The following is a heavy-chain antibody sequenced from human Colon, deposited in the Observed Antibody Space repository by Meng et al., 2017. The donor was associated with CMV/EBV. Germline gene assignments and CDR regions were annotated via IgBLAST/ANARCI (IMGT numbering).Heavy chain of an antibody. CDR3: ARDFSSYFDY. J-gene: IGHJ4*02. CDR1: GDSISSYY. CDR2: IFSGGSP. V-gene: IGHV4-59*01. D-gene: IGHD6-13*01. Sequence: GSLRLSCTVSGDSISSYYWTWIRQSPGRGLEFIGHIFSGGSPNYNPSLNSRVTITQDIFKNQFSLKLTSVTAADTATYYCARDFSSYFDYWGQGILVTVSS.